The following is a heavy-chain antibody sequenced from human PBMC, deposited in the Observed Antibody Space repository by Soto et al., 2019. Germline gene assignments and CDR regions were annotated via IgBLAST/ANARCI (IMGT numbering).Heavy chain of an antibody. CDR1: GFTVSSTY. CDR2: IYSGGNT. CDR3: ARIPRRDGYNLYGMDV. V-gene: IGHV3-53*01. J-gene: IGHJ6*02. D-gene: IGHD5-12*01. Sequence: GGSLRLSCAASGFTVSSTYMSWVRQAPGKGLEWVSVIYSGGNTYYGDSVKGRFSISRDNSKNTLYLQMNSLRAEDTAVYYCARIPRRDGYNLYGMDVWGQGTTVTVSS.